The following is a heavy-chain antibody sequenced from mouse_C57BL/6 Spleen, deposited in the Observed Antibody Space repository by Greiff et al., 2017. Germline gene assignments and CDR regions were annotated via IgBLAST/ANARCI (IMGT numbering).Heavy chain of an antibody. Sequence: VKLVASGAELVKPGASVKISCKASGYTITTYPLLLLKQNHGKSLVWIGNFLPYNDDTMYNEKFKGKATMTVEKSSSTVYLELSGLTSDDSAVYYCARRSSYYAVDDWGTGTSVTVSS. V-gene: IGHV1-47*01. J-gene: IGHJ4*01. CDR1: GYTITTYP. CDR3: ARRSSYYAVDD. CDR2: FLPYNDDT.